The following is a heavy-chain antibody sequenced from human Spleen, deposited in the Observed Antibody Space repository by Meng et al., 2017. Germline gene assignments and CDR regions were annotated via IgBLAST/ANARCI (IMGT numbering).Heavy chain of an antibody. CDR2: ISSSGSTI. Sequence: GESLKISCAASGFTFSDYYMSWIRQAPGKGLEWVSYISSSGSTIYYADSVKGRFTISRDNAKNSLYLQMNSLRAEDTAVYYCARDLLLGAFDIWGQGTMVTVSS. J-gene: IGHJ3*02. CDR3: ARDLLLGAFDI. CDR1: GFTFSDYY. V-gene: IGHV3-11*04. D-gene: IGHD2/OR15-2a*01.